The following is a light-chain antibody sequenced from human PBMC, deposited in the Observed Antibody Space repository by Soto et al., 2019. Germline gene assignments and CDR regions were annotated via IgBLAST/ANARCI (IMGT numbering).Light chain of an antibody. CDR3: MQALRTYT. Sequence: DIVMTQSPLSLPVTPGEPASISCRSSQSLLHSNGYNYLDWYLQKPGQSPQLLIYLGSNRASGVADRFSGSGSGTYFTLKISRVEAEDVGVYFCMQALRTYTFGPGTKLEIK. CDR2: LGS. V-gene: IGKV2-28*01. CDR1: QSLLHSNGYNY. J-gene: IGKJ2*01.